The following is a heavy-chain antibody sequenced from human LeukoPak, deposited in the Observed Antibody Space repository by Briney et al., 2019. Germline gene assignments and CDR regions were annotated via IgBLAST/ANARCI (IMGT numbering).Heavy chain of an antibody. D-gene: IGHD6-13*01. J-gene: IGHJ5*02. Sequence: GASVKVSCKASGGTFSSYAISWVRQAPGQGLEWMGRIIPILGIANYAQKFQGRVTITADKSTSTAYMELSSLRSEDTAVYYCARDRGAAAVGGGSDWFDPWGQGTLVTVSS. V-gene: IGHV1-69*04. CDR3: ARDRGAAAVGGGSDWFDP. CDR2: IIPILGIA. CDR1: GGTFSSYA.